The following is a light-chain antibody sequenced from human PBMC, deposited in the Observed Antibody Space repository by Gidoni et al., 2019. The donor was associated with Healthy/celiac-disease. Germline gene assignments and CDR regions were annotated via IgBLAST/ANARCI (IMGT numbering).Light chain of an antibody. CDR1: SIDVGGYNY. V-gene: IGLV2-14*01. CDR3: SSYTSSSIVV. Sequence: LTQPASVSGSPGQSITISCTGTSIDVGGYNYVSWYQQHPGKAPKLMIYDVSNRPSGVSNRFSGSKSGNTASLTISGLQAEDEADYYCSSYTSSSIVVFGGGTKLTVL. J-gene: IGLJ2*01. CDR2: DVS.